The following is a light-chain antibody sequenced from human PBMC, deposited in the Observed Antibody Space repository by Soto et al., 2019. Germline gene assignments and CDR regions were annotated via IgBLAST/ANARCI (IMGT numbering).Light chain of an antibody. Sequence: QSVLTQPPSASGTPGQRVTIPCSGSSSNIGSNTVNWYQLLPGTAPKLLIYSNNQRPSGVPDRFSGSKSGTSASLAISGLQSEDEADYYCEAWDDSLDGVVFGGGTKLTVL. CDR3: EAWDDSLDGVV. CDR2: SNN. V-gene: IGLV1-44*01. J-gene: IGLJ2*01. CDR1: SSNIGSNT.